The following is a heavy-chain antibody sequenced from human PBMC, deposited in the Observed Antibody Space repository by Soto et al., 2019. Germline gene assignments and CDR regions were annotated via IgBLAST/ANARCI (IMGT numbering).Heavy chain of an antibody. D-gene: IGHD3-10*01. J-gene: IGHJ4*02. V-gene: IGHV3-30-3*01. CDR1: GFTFSSYA. CDR2: ISYDGSNK. CDR3: AIYGSYYFDY. Sequence: GGSMRLSCAASGFTFSSYAMHWVRQAPGKGLEWVAVISYDGSNKYYADSVKGRFTSSRDNSKNTLYLQMNSLRAEDTAVYYCAIYGSYYFDYWGQGTLVTV.